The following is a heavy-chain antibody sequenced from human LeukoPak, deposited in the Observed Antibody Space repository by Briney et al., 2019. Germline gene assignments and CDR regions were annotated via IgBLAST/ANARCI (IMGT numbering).Heavy chain of an antibody. Sequence: SETLSLTCTVSGGSISSGGYYWSWIRQHPGKGLEWIGYIYYSGSTYYNPSLKSRVTISVDTSKNQFSLKLSSVTAADTAVYYCARGAWGIAVAARGYFQHWGQGTLVTVSS. CDR1: GGSISSGGYY. CDR3: ARGAWGIAVAARGYFQH. CDR2: IYYSGST. V-gene: IGHV4-31*03. J-gene: IGHJ1*01. D-gene: IGHD6-19*01.